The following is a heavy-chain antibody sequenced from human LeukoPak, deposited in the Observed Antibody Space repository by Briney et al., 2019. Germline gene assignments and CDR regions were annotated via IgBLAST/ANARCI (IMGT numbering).Heavy chain of an antibody. J-gene: IGHJ6*02. D-gene: IGHD6-19*01. CDR3: AKVVTYSSLPFTYYYYGMDV. V-gene: IGHV4-30-4*01. CDR1: GGSISSGDYY. CDR2: IYYSGST. Sequence: SQTLSLTCTVSGGSISSGDYYWSWIRQPPGKGLEWIGYIYYSGSTYYNPSLKSRVTISVDTSKNQFSLKLSSVTAADTAVYYCAKVVTYSSLPFTYYYYGMDVWGQGTTVTVSS.